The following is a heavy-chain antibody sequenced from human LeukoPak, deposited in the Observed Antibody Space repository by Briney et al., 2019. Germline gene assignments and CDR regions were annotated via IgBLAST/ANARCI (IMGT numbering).Heavy chain of an antibody. CDR2: ISSSSSYI. J-gene: IGHJ6*02. D-gene: IGHD3-22*01. V-gene: IGHV3-21*01. Sequence: GGSLRLSCAASGLTFSSYSMNWVRQAPGKGLEWVSSISSSSSYIYYADSVKGRFTISRDNAKNSLYLQMNSLRAEDTAVYYCARERSYYDSSGYYWVYYYYYGMDVWGQGTTVTVSS. CDR3: ARERSYYDSSGYYWVYYYYYGMDV. CDR1: GLTFSSYS.